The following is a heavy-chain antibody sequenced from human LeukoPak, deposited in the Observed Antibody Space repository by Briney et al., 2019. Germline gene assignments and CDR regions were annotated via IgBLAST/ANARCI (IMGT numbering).Heavy chain of an antibody. D-gene: IGHD6-6*01. CDR1: GGSFSGYY. CDR3: AKSSSSELFDY. Sequence: SETLSLTCAVYGGSFSGYYWSWIRQPPGKGLEWIGEINHSGSTNYNPSLKSRVTISVDRSKNQFSLKLSSVTAADTAVYYCAKSSSSELFDYWGQGTLVTVSS. V-gene: IGHV4-34*01. CDR2: INHSGST. J-gene: IGHJ4*02.